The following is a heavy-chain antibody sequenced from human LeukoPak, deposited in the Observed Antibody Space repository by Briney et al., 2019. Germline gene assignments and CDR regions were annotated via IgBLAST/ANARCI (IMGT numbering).Heavy chain of an antibody. V-gene: IGHV3-66*01. CDR2: IYSGGST. D-gene: IGHD5-18*01. J-gene: IGHJ4*02. CDR3: ARGSDTAMVTGWYFDY. CDR1: GFNFANHA. Sequence: PGGSLRLSCAASGFNFANHAMSWVRQTPGKGLEWVSVIYSGGSTYYADSVKGRFTISRDNSKNTLYLQMNSLRAEDTAVYYCARGSDTAMVTGWYFDYWGQGTLVTVSS.